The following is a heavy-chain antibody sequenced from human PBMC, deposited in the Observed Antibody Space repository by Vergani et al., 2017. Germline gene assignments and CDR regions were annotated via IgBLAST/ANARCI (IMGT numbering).Heavy chain of an antibody. Sequence: EVQLVESGGGLVQPGGSLRLSCSASGFTFSSYAMHWVRQAPGKGLEYVSAISSNGGSTYYADSVKGRFTISRDNSKNTLYLQMSSLRAEDTAVYYCVKDFGDYDSSGYYYGPVGYWGQGTLVTVSS. CDR2: ISSNGGST. V-gene: IGHV3-64D*06. D-gene: IGHD3-22*01. CDR3: VKDFGDYDSSGYYYGPVGY. CDR1: GFTFSSYA. J-gene: IGHJ4*02.